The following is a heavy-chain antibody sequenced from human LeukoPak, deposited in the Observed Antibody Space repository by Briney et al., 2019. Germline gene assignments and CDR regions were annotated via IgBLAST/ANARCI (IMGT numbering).Heavy chain of an antibody. D-gene: IGHD5-18*01. CDR3: ATSSEGGYSYGSDIDY. CDR2: INPNSGGT. Sequence: ASVKVSCKASGYTFTAYYMYWVRQAPGQGLECMGRINPNSGGTDYAQKFQGRVTMTRDTSISAAYMELSRLRSDDTAVYYCATSSEGGYSYGSDIDYWGQGTLVTVSS. V-gene: IGHV1-2*06. J-gene: IGHJ4*02. CDR1: GYTFTAYY.